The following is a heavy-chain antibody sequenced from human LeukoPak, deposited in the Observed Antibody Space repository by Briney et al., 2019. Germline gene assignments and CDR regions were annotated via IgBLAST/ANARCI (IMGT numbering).Heavy chain of an antibody. V-gene: IGHV3-7*01. J-gene: IGHJ4*02. CDR2: IKQDGSEK. CDR3: ARDQGYFDY. Sequence: GGSLRLSCAASGFTSSSYWMSWVRQAPGKGLEWVANIKQDGSEKYYVDSVKGRFTISRDNAKNSLYLQMNSLRAEDTAVYYCARDQGYFDYWGQGTLVTVSS. CDR1: GFTSSSYW.